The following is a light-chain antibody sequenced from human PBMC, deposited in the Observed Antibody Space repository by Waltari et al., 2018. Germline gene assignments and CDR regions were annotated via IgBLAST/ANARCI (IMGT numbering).Light chain of an antibody. CDR1: ESFSTSF. Sequence: EILLTQSPGTLSLSPGERATLSCRASESFSTSFLVWYQQKNGQAPRVLIYGTSTRAACTPDRFSGSGSGTDFTLTISRLEPEDFGVYYCQEFGGAPPFTFGPGTRVDMK. CDR2: GTS. J-gene: IGKJ3*01. CDR3: QEFGGAPPFT. V-gene: IGKV3-20*01.